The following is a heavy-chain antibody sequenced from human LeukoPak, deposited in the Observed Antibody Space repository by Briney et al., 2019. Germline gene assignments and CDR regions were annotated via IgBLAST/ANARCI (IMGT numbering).Heavy chain of an antibody. Sequence: ASVKVSCKASGYTFTTYGISWVRLAPGQGLEWMGWISAYNGSTNYAQQFQGRVTMTTDTSMSTAYMELRSLRSDDTAAYYCARDLIAVRPGWFDPWGQGSLVTVSS. V-gene: IGHV1-18*01. CDR1: GYTFTTYG. CDR3: ARDLIAVRPGWFDP. D-gene: IGHD6-6*01. J-gene: IGHJ5*02. CDR2: ISAYNGST.